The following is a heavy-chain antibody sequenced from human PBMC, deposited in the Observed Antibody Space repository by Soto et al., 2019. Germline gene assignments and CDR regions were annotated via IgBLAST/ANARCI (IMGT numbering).Heavy chain of an antibody. CDR3: AKNQERELPRVIDF. D-gene: IGHD1-7*01. CDR2: TSYDGSSK. CDR1: GFSFSNYA. Sequence: GGSLRLSCAASGFSFSNYAMHWVRQAPGKGLEWVAVTSYDGSSKYYADSVKGRFTISRDNSKNTLYLQMSSLRAEDTALYYCAKNQERELPRVIDFWGQEPWSPSPQ. J-gene: IGHJ5*01. V-gene: IGHV3-30*18.